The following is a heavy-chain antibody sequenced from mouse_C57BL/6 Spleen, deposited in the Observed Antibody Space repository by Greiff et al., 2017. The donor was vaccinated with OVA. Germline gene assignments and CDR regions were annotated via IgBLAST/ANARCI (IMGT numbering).Heavy chain of an antibody. D-gene: IGHD2-10*02. J-gene: IGHJ3*01. Sequence: EVMLVESGGGLVQPGGSMKLSCVASGFTFSNYWMNWVRQSPEKGLEWVAQIRSKSDNSATHYAEYVKGRFTISRDDAKSSVYLEMKNLRAEDTGIYYCTAASMMKSWFAYWGQGTLVTGSA. CDR1: GFTFSNYW. CDR2: IRSKSDNSAT. V-gene: IGHV6-3*01. CDR3: TAASMMKSWFAY.